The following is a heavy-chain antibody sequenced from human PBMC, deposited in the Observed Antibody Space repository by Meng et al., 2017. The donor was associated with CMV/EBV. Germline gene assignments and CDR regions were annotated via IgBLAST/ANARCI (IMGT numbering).Heavy chain of an antibody. D-gene: IGHD2-21*02. J-gene: IGHJ4*02. CDR1: GFTFSSYS. Sequence: GESLKISCAASGFTFSSYSMNWVRQAPGKGLEWVSSISSSSSYIYYADSVKGRFTISRDNPGNSMYLQMNGLRVEDTAVYYCARVWRGLHEYWGQGTLVTVSS. CDR3: ARVWRGLHEY. CDR2: ISSSSSYI. V-gene: IGHV3-21*01.